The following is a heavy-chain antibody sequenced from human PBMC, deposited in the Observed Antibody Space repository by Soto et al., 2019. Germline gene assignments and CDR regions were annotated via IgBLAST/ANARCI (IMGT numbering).Heavy chain of an antibody. D-gene: IGHD6-13*01. Sequence: SETLSLTCTVSGGSISSSSYYWGWIRQPPGKGLEWIGSIYYSGSTYYNPSLKSRVTISVDTSKNQFSLKLSSVTAADTAVYYCASGEHSSSWDPIDYWGQGTLVTVS. CDR2: IYYSGST. V-gene: IGHV4-39*01. J-gene: IGHJ4*02. CDR3: ASGEHSSSWDPIDY. CDR1: GGSISSSSYY.